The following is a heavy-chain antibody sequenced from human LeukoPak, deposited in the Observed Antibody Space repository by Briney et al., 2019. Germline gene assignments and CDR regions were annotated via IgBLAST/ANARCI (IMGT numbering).Heavy chain of an antibody. Sequence: GGSLRLSCAASGFTSDDYGMSWVRQAPGKGLEWVSGINWNGGSTGYADSVKGRFTISRDNAKNSLYLQMNSLRAEDTAVYYCARDTHHSSSYMDVWGKGTTVTVSS. CDR3: ARDTHHSSSYMDV. J-gene: IGHJ6*03. CDR2: INWNGGST. D-gene: IGHD6-6*01. CDR1: GFTSDDYG. V-gene: IGHV3-20*04.